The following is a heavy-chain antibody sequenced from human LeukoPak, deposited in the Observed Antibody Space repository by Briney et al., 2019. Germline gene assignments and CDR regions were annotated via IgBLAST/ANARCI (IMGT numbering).Heavy chain of an antibody. CDR1: IGSIDTNSYD. Sequence: SETLSLTCTVSIGSIDTNSYDWGWIRQPPGKGLEWIGNFYYSASTSYNPSLKSRVTISVDRSKNQFSLKLTSVTATDTAVYYCARRSDGSSSGPRRRDNYDYMDVWGKGTTVTVSS. CDR3: ARRSDGSSSGPRRRDNYDYMDV. J-gene: IGHJ6*03. V-gene: IGHV4-39*01. CDR2: FYYSAST. D-gene: IGHD1-26*01.